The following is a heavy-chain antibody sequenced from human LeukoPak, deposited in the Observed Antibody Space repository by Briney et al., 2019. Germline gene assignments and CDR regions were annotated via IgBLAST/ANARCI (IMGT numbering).Heavy chain of an antibody. J-gene: IGHJ4*02. V-gene: IGHV3-21*01. D-gene: IGHD5-12*01. CDR1: GFTFSSYS. CDR2: ISSTSSYI. Sequence: PGGSLRLSCAASGFTFSSYSMNWVRQAPGKGLEWVSSISSTSSYIYYADSVKGRFTISRDNAKNSLYLQMNSPRAEDTAVYYCARGDTVANPPDDYWGQGTLVTVSS. CDR3: ARGDTVANPPDDY.